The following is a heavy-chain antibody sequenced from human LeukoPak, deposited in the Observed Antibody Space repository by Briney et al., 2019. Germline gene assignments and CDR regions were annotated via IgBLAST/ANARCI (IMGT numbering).Heavy chain of an antibody. CDR3: AKGGPLGDTNRFDQ. D-gene: IGHD2-8*01. Sequence: PGGSLRLSCAASGFTFSSYALHWVRHAPGKGLEWVALLAYDGTNEYYADSVKGRFTISRDNSKNSVYLQMNSLKYEDTAVYYCAKGGPLGDTNRFDQWGQGTLVSVSS. V-gene: IGHV3-30*04. CDR2: LAYDGTNE. CDR1: GFTFSSYA. J-gene: IGHJ4*02.